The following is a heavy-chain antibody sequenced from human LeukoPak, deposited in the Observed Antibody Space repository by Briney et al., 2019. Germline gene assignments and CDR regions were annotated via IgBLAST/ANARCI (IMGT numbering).Heavy chain of an antibody. J-gene: IGHJ4*02. CDR3: AKDLRGAVAGTDHFDY. CDR1: GFTFSSYA. CDR2: VSGNGGTT. D-gene: IGHD6-19*01. Sequence: QAGGSLRLSCAASGFTFSSYAMSWVRQAPGKGLEWVSTVSGNGGTTYYADPVKGRFTISRDNSKNTLFLQMNSLRAEDTAVFYCAKDLRGAVAGTDHFDYWGQGTLVTVSS. V-gene: IGHV3-23*01.